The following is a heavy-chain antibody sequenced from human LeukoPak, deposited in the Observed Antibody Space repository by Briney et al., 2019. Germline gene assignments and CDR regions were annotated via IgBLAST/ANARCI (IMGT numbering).Heavy chain of an antibody. CDR1: GYTFTSYG. D-gene: IGHD2-15*01. CDR3: ARAPPFLCNGGSCYLAY. V-gene: IGHV1-18*01. J-gene: IGHJ4*02. CDR2: ISAYNGNT. Sequence: ASVKVSCKASGYTFTSYGISWVRQAPGQGLERMGWISAYNGNTNYAQKLQGRVTMTTDTSTSTAYMELRSLRSDDTAVYYCARAPPFLCNGGSCYLAYWGQGTLVTVSS.